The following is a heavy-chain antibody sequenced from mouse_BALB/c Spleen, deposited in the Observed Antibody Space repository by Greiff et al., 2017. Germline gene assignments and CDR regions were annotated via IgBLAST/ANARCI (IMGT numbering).Heavy chain of an antibody. D-gene: IGHD1-1*01. CDR3: ARSSPLYGSSSWFAY. CDR1: GDSITSGY. V-gene: IGHV3-8*02. Sequence: VQLQQSGPSLVKPSQTLSLTCSVTGDSITSGYWNWIRKFPGNKLEYMGYISYSGSTYYNPSLKSRISITRDTSKNQYYLQLNSVTTEDTATYYCARSSPLYGSSSWFAYWGQGTLVTVAA. J-gene: IGHJ3*01. CDR2: ISYSGST.